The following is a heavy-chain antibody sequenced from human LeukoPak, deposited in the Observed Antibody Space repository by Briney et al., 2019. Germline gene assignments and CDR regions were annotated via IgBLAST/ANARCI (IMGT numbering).Heavy chain of an antibody. D-gene: IGHD3-10*01. J-gene: IGHJ3*02. CDR3: ATPTGGSPTRGAFDI. CDR1: GYTFTGYY. Sequence: GASVNVSCKASGYTFTGYYMHWVRQAPGQGLEWMGWINPNSGGTNYAQKFQGRVTMTRDTSISTAYMELSRLRSDDTAVYYCATPTGGSPTRGAFDIWGQGTMVTVSS. CDR2: INPNSGGT. V-gene: IGHV1-2*02.